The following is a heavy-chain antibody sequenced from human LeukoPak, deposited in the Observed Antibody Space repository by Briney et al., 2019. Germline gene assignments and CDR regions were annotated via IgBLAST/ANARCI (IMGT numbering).Heavy chain of an antibody. CDR2: INHSGRT. V-gene: IGHV4-34*01. CDR1: GGSFSCYY. CDR3: ARGDMVRGLVY. J-gene: IGHJ4*02. D-gene: IGHD3-10*01. Sequence: SETLSLTCAVYGGSFSCYYWTWIRQPPGKGLEWIGEINHSGRTNYNPSLKNRVTISVDTSKNQFSLKVTSVTAADTALYYCARGDMVRGLVYWGQGTLATVSS.